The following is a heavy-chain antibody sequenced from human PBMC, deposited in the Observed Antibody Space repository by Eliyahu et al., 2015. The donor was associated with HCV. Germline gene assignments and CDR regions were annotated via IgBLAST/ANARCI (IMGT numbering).Heavy chain of an antibody. CDR2: IRGSGGNT. V-gene: IGHV3-23*01. Sequence: EEQLLESGGGLKEPRGSVRLSCAASGFRFSSFAMGWVRQAPGKGLEWIASIRGSGGNTRYSDSVKGRFTIARDNSENMLFLQLNSLRVDDTAMYYCAKDRNWELPNTFDLWGQGTMVTVSS. CDR1: GFRFSSFA. D-gene: IGHD1-7*01. CDR3: AKDRNWELPNTFDL. J-gene: IGHJ3*01.